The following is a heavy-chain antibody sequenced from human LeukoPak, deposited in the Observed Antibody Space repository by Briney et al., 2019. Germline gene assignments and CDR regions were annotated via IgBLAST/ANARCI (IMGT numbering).Heavy chain of an antibody. CDR3: ARDLTRLDHADWDREVDY. CDR1: GFTFSSYA. CDR2: ISGSGGST. Sequence: PGGSLRLSCAASGFTFSSYAMSWVRQAPGKGLEWVSAISGSGGSTYYADSVKGRFTISRDNSKNTLYLQMNSLRAEDTAVYYCARDLTRLDHADWDREVDYWGQGTLVTVSS. D-gene: IGHD3-9*01. J-gene: IGHJ4*02. V-gene: IGHV3-23*01.